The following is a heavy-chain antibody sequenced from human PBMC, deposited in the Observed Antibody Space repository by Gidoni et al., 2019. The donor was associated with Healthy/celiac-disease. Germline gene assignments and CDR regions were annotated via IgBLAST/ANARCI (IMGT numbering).Heavy chain of an antibody. Sequence: EVQLLESGGGLVQPGGSRRLSCAASGFPFSSYAMSWVRQAPVTGRDGVSASSGSGWSTYYADSVKGRFTISRDNAKNTLYLQMNSLIAEDTAVYYCAKDPEGEYYYGSGVDYWGQGTLVTVSS. J-gene: IGHJ4*02. CDR3: AKDPEGEYYYGSGVDY. CDR1: GFPFSSYA. CDR2: SSGSGWST. D-gene: IGHD3-10*01. V-gene: IGHV3-23*01.